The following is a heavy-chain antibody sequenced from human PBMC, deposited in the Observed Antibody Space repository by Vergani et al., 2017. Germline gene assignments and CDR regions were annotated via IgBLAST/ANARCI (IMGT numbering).Heavy chain of an antibody. V-gene: IGHV1-46*03. CDR1: GYTFRIYY. J-gene: IGHJ6*02. CDR2: INPSGDRT. Sequence: QEQLVQSGAEVRKPGASVNLSCKASGYTFRIYYMHWARQAPGQGLEWMGTINPSGDRTTYAQKFQGRVTMTRDTSTSTLHMQLSGLRSDDTAVYYCCGDFCGDDCYVSEDYHYTVDLWGQGTTVTVSS. D-gene: IGHD2-21*02. CDR3: CGDFCGDDCYVSEDYHYTVDL.